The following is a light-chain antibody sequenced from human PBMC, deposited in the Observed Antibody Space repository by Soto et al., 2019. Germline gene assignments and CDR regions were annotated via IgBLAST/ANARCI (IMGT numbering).Light chain of an antibody. CDR2: DAS. CDR1: QSIGST. CDR3: QHRGNWPA. J-gene: IGKJ4*01. Sequence: EVVLTQSPAILSLSPGERATLSCRASQSIGSTLAWYHQRSGQAPRLLISDASSRATGIPGRISGSGSGTDITLTTGSLAVEDFAVYYCQHRGNWPAFGGGTKVEIK. V-gene: IGKV3-11*01.